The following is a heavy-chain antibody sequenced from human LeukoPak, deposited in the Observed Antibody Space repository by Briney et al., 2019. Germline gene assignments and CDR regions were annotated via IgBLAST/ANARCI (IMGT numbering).Heavy chain of an antibody. J-gene: IGHJ4*02. D-gene: IGHD5-18*01. CDR3: ARDLGGYSYSDY. V-gene: IGHV3-30*01. CDR2: MSSDGGNE. CDR1: GFTFSSYV. Sequence: GGSLRLSCAASGFTFSSYVMHWVRQAPGKGLEWAAIMSSDGGNEYYADSVKGRFTISRDNSKNTLYLLMNSLRAEDTAVYYCARDLGGYSYSDYWGQGTLVTVSS.